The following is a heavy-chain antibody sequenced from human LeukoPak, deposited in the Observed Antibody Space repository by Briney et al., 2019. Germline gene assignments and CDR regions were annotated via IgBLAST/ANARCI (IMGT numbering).Heavy chain of an antibody. V-gene: IGHV5-51*01. Sequence: GESLKISCKGSGYSFTSYWIGWVRQMPGKGLEWMGIIYPGDSDTRYSPSFQGQVTISADKSISTAYLQWSSLKASDTAMYYCARMGFHDYGDYEGDYYYGMDVWGQGTTVTVSS. D-gene: IGHD4-17*01. J-gene: IGHJ6*02. CDR2: IYPGDSDT. CDR1: GYSFTSYW. CDR3: ARMGFHDYGDYEGDYYYGMDV.